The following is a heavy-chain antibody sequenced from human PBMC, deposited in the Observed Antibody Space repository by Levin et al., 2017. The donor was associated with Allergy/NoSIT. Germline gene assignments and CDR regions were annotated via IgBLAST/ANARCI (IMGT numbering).Heavy chain of an antibody. Sequence: GGSLRLSCAASGFTFSSYSMNWVRQAPGKGLEWVSSISSSSSYIYYADSVKGRFTISRDNAKNSLYLQMNSLRAEDTAVYYCARGYGSGSYSGWHATWGQGTLVTVSS. J-gene: IGHJ5*02. V-gene: IGHV3-21*01. D-gene: IGHD3-10*01. CDR2: ISSSSSYI. CDR1: GFTFSSYS. CDR3: ARGYGSGSYSGWHAT.